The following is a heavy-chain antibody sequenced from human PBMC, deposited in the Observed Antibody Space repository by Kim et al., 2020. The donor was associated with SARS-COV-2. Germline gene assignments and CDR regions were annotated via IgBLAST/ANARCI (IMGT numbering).Heavy chain of an antibody. J-gene: IGHJ4*02. Sequence: SETLSHTCAVSGGSISSSNWWSWVRQPPGKGLEWIGEIYHSGSTNYNQSLKSRVTISVDKSKNQFSLKLSSVTAADTAVYYCARAPARSIAARWYDYWGQGTLVTVSS. CDR3: ARAPARSIAARWYDY. CDR2: IYHSGST. D-gene: IGHD6-6*01. V-gene: IGHV4-4*02. CDR1: GGSISSSNW.